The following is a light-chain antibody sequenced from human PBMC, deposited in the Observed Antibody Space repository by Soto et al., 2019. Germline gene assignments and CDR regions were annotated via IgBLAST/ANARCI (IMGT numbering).Light chain of an antibody. Sequence: EIVLTQSPANLSVSPGERATLSCRASQSVRSNLAWYQQKPGQAPRLLIFGATTRATNISARLTGSGSGTEFTLTNSSLQSEDFAVYYCQPYVNWPPLTFGGGTKVEIK. CDR1: QSVRSN. J-gene: IGKJ4*01. CDR3: QPYVNWPPLT. CDR2: GAT. V-gene: IGKV3-15*01.